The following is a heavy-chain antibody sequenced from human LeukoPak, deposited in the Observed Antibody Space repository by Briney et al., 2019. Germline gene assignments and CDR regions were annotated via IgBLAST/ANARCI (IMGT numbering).Heavy chain of an antibody. Sequence: SETLSLTCTVSGGSISNYYWSWIRQPAGKRLEWIGRIYTNGGTSYNPPLKSRVTMSVDTSKNQLSLKLSSVTAADTAVYYCARKYYDTSAYYLQNFAFDIWGQGTMVAVSS. J-gene: IGHJ3*02. V-gene: IGHV4-4*07. D-gene: IGHD3-22*01. CDR2: IYTNGGT. CDR3: ARKYYDTSAYYLQNFAFDI. CDR1: GGSISNYY.